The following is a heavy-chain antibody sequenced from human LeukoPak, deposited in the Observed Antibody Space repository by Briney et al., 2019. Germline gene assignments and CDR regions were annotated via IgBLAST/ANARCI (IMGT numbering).Heavy chain of an antibody. J-gene: IGHJ4*02. V-gene: IGHV3-15*01. CDR2: IKSKTDGGTT. D-gene: IGHD2-2*01. CDR1: GFTFSNAW. CDR3: TTDWSLHWGCSSTSCYAYSGYDEFVY. Sequence: PGGSLRLSCAASGFTFSNAWMSWVRQAPGKGLEWVGRIKSKTDGGTTDYAAPVKGRFTISRDDSKNTLYLQMNSLKTEDTAVYYCTTDWSLHWGCSSTSCYAYSGYDEFVYWGQGTLVTVSS.